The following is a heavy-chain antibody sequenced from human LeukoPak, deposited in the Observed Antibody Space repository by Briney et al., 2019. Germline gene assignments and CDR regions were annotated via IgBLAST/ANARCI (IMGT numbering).Heavy chain of an antibody. J-gene: IGHJ4*02. CDR1: GVTFSDHY. Sequence: GGSLRLSCAASGVTFSDHYMDWVRQAPGKGLEWVGRIRDKANSYTTEYAASVKGRFTISRDDSKNSLYLQMNSLRTEDTAVYYCALEMATIGFDYWGQGTLVTVSS. V-gene: IGHV3-72*01. CDR3: ALEMATIGFDY. D-gene: IGHD5-24*01. CDR2: IRDKANSYTT.